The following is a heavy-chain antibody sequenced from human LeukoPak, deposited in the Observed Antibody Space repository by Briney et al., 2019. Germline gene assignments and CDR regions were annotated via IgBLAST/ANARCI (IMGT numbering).Heavy chain of an antibody. D-gene: IGHD3-3*01. Sequence: GGSLRLSCAASGFTFSSYAMHWVRQAPGKGLEWVSLISGDGGSTYYADSVKGRFTISRDNSKNSLYLQMNSLRTEDTALYYCAKDYYDIWSGYSYYFDYWGQRTLVTVSS. CDR3: AKDYYDIWSGYSYYFDY. V-gene: IGHV3-43*02. CDR1: GFTFSSYA. CDR2: ISGDGGST. J-gene: IGHJ4*02.